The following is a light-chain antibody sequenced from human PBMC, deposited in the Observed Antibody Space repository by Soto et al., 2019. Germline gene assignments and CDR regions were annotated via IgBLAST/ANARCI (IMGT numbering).Light chain of an antibody. CDR2: SAS. CDR3: QHYNSYSGT. V-gene: IGKV1-5*01. J-gene: IGKJ1*01. CDR1: QTISRY. Sequence: DIQMTQSPSSLSASVGARVTITCRASQTISRYLNWYQQRPGKAPNLLIYSASSLQSGVPSRFSGSGSGTEFTLTISSLQPDDFATYYCQHYNSYSGTFGQGTKVDI.